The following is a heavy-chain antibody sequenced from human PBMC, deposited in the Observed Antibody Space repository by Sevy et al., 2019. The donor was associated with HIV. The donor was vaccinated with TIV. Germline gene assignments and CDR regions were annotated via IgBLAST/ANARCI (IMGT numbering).Heavy chain of an antibody. D-gene: IGHD3-22*01. J-gene: IGHJ4*02. CDR2: INPNSGGT. V-gene: IGHV1-2*06. CDR3: ARAYYYDSSAYYFDH. CDR1: GYTFTAYY. Sequence: ASVKVSCKASGYTFTAYYVHWVRQAPGQGLEWMGRINPNSGGTNYAQKFQGRVTMTRDTSISTAYMELSGLRYDDTAGYHCARAYYYDSSAYYFDHWGQGTLFTVSS.